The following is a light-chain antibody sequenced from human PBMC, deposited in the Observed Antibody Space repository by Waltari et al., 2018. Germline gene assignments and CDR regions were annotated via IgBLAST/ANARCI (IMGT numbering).Light chain of an antibody. CDR3: QQCNTYS. J-gene: IGKJ1*01. CDR1: QSINSW. Sequence: DIQITQSPSTLSASVGDRVTITCRASQSINSWLAWYQQKPGKAPKLLIYKASTLESGVPSRFSGSVSGTEFTLTISGLQPDDFATYYCQQCNTYSFGQGTKVEIK. V-gene: IGKV1-5*03. CDR2: KAS.